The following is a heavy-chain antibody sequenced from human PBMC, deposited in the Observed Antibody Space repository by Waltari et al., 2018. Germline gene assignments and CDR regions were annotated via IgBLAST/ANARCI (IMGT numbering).Heavy chain of an antibody. J-gene: IGHJ5*02. D-gene: IGHD3-9*01. V-gene: IGHV4-34*01. Sequence: QVQLQQWGAGLLKPSETLSLTCAVYGGSFSGYYWSWTRQPPGKGLEWIGEINHSGSTNYNPSLKSRVTISVDTSKNQFSLKLSSVTAADTAVYYCARLRYFDWLISYNWFDPWGQGTLVTVSS. CDR2: INHSGST. CDR1: GGSFSGYY. CDR3: ARLRYFDWLISYNWFDP.